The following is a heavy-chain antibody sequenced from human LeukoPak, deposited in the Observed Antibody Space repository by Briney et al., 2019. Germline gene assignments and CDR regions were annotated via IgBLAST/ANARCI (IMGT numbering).Heavy chain of an antibody. CDR2: IIPIFGTA. Sequence: GASVKVSCKASGGTFSSYAVSWVRQAPGQGLEWMGGIIPIFGTANYAQKFQGRVTITADESTSTAYMELSSLRSEDTAVYYCATDRSGSYYGYSQHWGQGTLVTVSS. CDR1: GGTFSSYA. J-gene: IGHJ1*01. V-gene: IGHV1-69*13. D-gene: IGHD1-26*01. CDR3: ATDRSGSYYGYSQH.